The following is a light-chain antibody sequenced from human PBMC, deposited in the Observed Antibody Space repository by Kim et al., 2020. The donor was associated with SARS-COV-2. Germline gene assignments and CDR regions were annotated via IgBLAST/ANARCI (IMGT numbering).Light chain of an antibody. CDR2: DAS. CDR3: QQRSNWPPLT. CDR1: QSVSSY. V-gene: IGKV3-11*01. J-gene: IGKJ4*01. Sequence: SPGERATLSCRASQSVSSYLAWYQPKPGQAPRLLIYDASNRATGIPARFSGSGSGTDFTLTISSLEPEDFAVYYCQQRSNWPPLTFGGGTKVDIK.